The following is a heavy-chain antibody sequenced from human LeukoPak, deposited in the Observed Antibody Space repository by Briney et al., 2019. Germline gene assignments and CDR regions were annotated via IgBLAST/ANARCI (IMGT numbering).Heavy chain of an antibody. Sequence: SETLSLTCTVSGGSISSSSYYWGWIRQPPGEGLEWIGSIYYSGSTYYNPSLKSRVTISVDTSKNQFPLKLSSVTAADTAVYYCARHPAPMYYYDSSGYYYYWGQGTLVTVSS. V-gene: IGHV4-39*01. CDR1: GGSISSSSYY. D-gene: IGHD3-22*01. CDR2: IYYSGST. J-gene: IGHJ4*02. CDR3: ARHPAPMYYYDSSGYYYY.